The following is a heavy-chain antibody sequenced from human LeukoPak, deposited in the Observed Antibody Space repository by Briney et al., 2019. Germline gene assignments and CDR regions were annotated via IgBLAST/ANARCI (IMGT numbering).Heavy chain of an antibody. J-gene: IGHJ4*02. CDR3: AKEGGRGLRSYYFDY. V-gene: IGHV3-30*02. CDR2: IRYDGSNK. Sequence: GGSLRLSCGASGFTFSNHWMSWVRQAPGKGLEWVAFIRYDGSNKYYADSVKGRFTISRDNSKNTLYLQMNSLRAEDTAVYYCAKEGGRGLRSYYFDYWGQGTLVTVSS. CDR1: GFTFSNHW. D-gene: IGHD5-12*01.